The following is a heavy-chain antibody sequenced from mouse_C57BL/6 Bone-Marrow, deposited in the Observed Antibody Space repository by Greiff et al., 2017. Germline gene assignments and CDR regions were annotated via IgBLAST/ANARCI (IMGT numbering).Heavy chain of an antibody. V-gene: IGHV1-66*01. CDR3: QGPVYYGSSRFDY. Sequence: VKLQESGPELVKPGASVKISCKASGYSFTSYYIHWVKQRPGQGLEWIGWIYPGSGNTKYNEKFKGKATLTADTSSSTAYMQLSSLTSEDSAVYYGQGPVYYGSSRFDYWGQGTTLTVSS. CDR1: GYSFTSYY. D-gene: IGHD1-1*01. CDR2: IYPGSGNT. J-gene: IGHJ2*01.